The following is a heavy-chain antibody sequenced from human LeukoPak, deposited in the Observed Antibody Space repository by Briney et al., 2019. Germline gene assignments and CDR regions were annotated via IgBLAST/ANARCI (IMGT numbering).Heavy chain of an antibody. D-gene: IGHD6-13*01. CDR1: GFTFSSYA. CDR3: ARGPPCSSSWYCYYYYMDV. V-gene: IGHV3-64*01. J-gene: IGHJ6*03. CDR2: ISSNGGST. Sequence: GGSLRLSCAASGFTFSSYAMHWVRQAPGKGLEYVSAISSNGGSTYYANSVRGRFTISRDNSKNTLYLQMGSLRAEDMAVYYCARGPPCSSSWYCYYYYMDVWGKGTTVTISS.